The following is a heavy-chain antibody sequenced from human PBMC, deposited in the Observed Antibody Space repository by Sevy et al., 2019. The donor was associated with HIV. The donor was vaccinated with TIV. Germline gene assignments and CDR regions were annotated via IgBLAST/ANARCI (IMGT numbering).Heavy chain of an antibody. J-gene: IGHJ6*02. CDR1: GFTFSDYY. CDR2: ISSSGSTI. D-gene: IGHD6-13*01. Sequence: GGSLRLSCAASGFTFSDYYMSWIRQAPGKGLEWVSYISSSGSTIYYADSVKGRFTIPRDNAKNSLYLQMNSLKAEDTAVYYCARGGIAAADPTYYYYYGMDVWGQGTTVTVSS. V-gene: IGHV3-11*01. CDR3: ARGGIAAADPTYYYYYGMDV.